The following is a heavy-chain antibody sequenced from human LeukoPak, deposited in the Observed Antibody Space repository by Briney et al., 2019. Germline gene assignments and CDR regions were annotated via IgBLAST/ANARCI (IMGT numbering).Heavy chain of an antibody. D-gene: IGHD3-10*01. CDR1: GGSISSYY. Sequence: PSETLSLTCTVSGGSISSYYWSWIRQPPGKGLEWIGYIYYSGSTNYNPSLKSRVTISVDTPKNQFSLKLSSVTAADTAVYYCARASVTINYDYWGQGTLVTVSS. J-gene: IGHJ4*02. CDR3: ARASVTINYDY. V-gene: IGHV4-59*01. CDR2: IYYSGST.